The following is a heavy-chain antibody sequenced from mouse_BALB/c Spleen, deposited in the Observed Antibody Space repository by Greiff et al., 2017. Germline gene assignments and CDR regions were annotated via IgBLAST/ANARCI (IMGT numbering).Heavy chain of an antibody. D-gene: IGHD2-4*01. CDR3: ARGGDYDWFAY. Sequence: VQLKESGGGLVKPGGSLKLSCAASGFTFSSYAMSWVRQTPEKRLEWVASISSGGSTYYPDSVKGRFTISRDNARNILYLQMSSLRSEDTAMYYCARGGDYDWFAYWGQGTLVTVSA. V-gene: IGHV5-6-5*01. CDR2: ISSGGST. CDR1: GFTFSSYA. J-gene: IGHJ3*01.